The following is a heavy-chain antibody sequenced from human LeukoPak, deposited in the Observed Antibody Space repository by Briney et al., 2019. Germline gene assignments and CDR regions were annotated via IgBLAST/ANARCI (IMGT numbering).Heavy chain of an antibody. V-gene: IGHV5-51*01. J-gene: IGHJ4*02. D-gene: IGHD3-22*01. CDR1: GYSFSDYW. CDR3: ARRIVRYYDSSGYTHAYFDY. CDR2: IYPGDSDT. Sequence: GESLKISCQGSGYSFSDYWIGWVRQLPGKGLEWMGIIYPGDSDTRYSPSFQGQVTISADKSISTAYLQWSSLKASDTAMYYCARRIVRYYDSSGYTHAYFDYWGQGTLVTVSS.